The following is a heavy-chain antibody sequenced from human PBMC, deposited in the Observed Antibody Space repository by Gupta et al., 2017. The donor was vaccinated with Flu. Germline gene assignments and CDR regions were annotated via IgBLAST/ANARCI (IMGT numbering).Heavy chain of an antibody. Sequence: EVQLLQSGGDLVQPGGSLRLSCAASGFTFSSNAMTWVRQAPGKGLEWISTISGSTGNAYYADSVKGRFTNSKDISKNTLFLQMNSLRVEDTATYYCAKMDKHVVVDQSVGDYWGQGAQVTVSS. V-gene: IGHV3-23*01. J-gene: IGHJ4*02. CDR2: ISGSTGNA. CDR3: AKMDKHVVVDQSVGDY. D-gene: IGHD2-21*01. CDR1: GFTFSSNA.